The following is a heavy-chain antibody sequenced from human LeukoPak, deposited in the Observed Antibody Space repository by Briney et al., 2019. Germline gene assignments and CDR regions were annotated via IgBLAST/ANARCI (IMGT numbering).Heavy chain of an antibody. V-gene: IGHV3-30*18. CDR3: AKDPVAKGSVYYFEY. CDR1: GFTFNIYG. Sequence: GGSLRLSCAASGFTFNIYGLHWVRQAPGKGLEWVAVISYDGNDKHYADSVKGRFTISRDNSKNTLYLQMNSLRAEDAAVYYCAKDPVAKGSVYYFEYWGQGTLVTVSS. CDR2: ISYDGNDK. J-gene: IGHJ4*02. D-gene: IGHD1-14*01.